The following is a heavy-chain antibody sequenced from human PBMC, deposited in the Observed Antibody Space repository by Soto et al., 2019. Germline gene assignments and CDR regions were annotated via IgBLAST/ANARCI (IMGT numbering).Heavy chain of an antibody. Sequence: LRLSCIASGFIFDDYAIHWVRQVPGKGLEWVSGIDWNRATTGYADSVKGRFTLSRDNARNSVLLQMNSLRSEDTARYYCVKDVGSRHYDFTNFDSWGQGALVTVSS. J-gene: IGHJ4*02. D-gene: IGHD3-3*01. V-gene: IGHV3-9*01. CDR1: GFIFDDYA. CDR2: IDWNRATT. CDR3: VKDVGSRHYDFTNFDS.